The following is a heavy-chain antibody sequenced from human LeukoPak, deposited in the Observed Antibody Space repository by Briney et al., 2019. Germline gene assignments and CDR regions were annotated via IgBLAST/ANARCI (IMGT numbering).Heavy chain of an antibody. J-gene: IGHJ4*02. V-gene: IGHV5-51*01. CDR3: ARSNSNYPDY. Sequence: GASLQISCKGSGSSFTSYWIGWVRQLPGKGLEWMGIIYPGDSDTRYSPSFQGQVTISADKSISTAYLQWSRLKTSDTAMYYCARSNSNYPDYWGQGTLVTVSS. D-gene: IGHD4-11*01. CDR2: IYPGDSDT. CDR1: GSSFTSYW.